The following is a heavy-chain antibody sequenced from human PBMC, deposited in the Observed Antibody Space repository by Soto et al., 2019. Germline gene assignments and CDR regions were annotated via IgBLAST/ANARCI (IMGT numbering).Heavy chain of an antibody. D-gene: IGHD4-17*01. CDR2: ISYDGSNK. Sequence: QVQLVESGGGVVQPGRSLRLSCAASGFTFSSYAMHWVRQAPGKGLEWVAVISYDGSNKYYADSVKGRFTISRDNSKNTLYLQMISLRAEDTAVYYCARGPLDTVTIRRNWFDPWGQGTLVTVSS. V-gene: IGHV3-30-3*01. CDR1: GFTFSSYA. J-gene: IGHJ5*02. CDR3: ARGPLDTVTIRRNWFDP.